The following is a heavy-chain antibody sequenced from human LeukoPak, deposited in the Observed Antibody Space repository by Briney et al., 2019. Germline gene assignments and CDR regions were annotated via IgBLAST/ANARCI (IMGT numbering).Heavy chain of an antibody. Sequence: PGGSLRLSCAASGFTFSSYWMHWVRQAPGKGLVWVSRINSGGSSAAYADSVKGRFTISRDNAKNTLYLQMNSLRAEDTAVYYCASGSIAMAGTRNSLDCWGQGTLVTVSS. CDR2: INSGGSSA. V-gene: IGHV3-74*01. CDR3: ASGSIAMAGTRNSLDC. D-gene: IGHD6-19*01. CDR1: GFTFSSYW. J-gene: IGHJ4*02.